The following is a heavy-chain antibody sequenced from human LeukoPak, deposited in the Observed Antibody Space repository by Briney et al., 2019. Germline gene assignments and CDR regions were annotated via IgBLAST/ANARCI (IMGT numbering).Heavy chain of an antibody. J-gene: IGHJ4*02. CDR1: GFTFSSYW. CDR3: ARGGTDYPPGGDY. D-gene: IGHD4-11*01. CDR2: IKQDGSEK. V-gene: IGHV3-7*01. Sequence: TGGSLRLSCAASGFTFSSYWMSWVRQAPGKGLEWVANIKQDGSEKYYVDSVKGRFTISRDNAKNSLYLQMNSLRAEDTAVYFCARGGTDYPPGGDYWGQGTLVTVSS.